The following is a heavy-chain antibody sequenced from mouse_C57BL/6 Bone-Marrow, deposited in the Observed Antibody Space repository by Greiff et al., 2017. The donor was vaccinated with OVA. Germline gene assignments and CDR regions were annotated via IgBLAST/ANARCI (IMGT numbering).Heavy chain of an antibody. J-gene: IGHJ4*01. CDR2: ISGGGGNT. CDR1: GFTFSSYT. V-gene: IGHV5-9*01. Sequence: DVMLVESGGGLVKPGGSLKLSCAASGFTFSSYTMSWVRQTPEKRLEWVATISGGGGNTYYPDSVKGRFTISRDNAKNTLYLQMSSLRSEDTALYYCARQDLYYYGSSFYYYAMDYWGQGTSVTVSS. CDR3: ARQDLYYYGSSFYYYAMDY. D-gene: IGHD1-1*01.